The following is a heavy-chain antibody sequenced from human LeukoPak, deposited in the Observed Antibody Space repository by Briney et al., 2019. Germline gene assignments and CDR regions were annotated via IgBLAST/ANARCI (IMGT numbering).Heavy chain of an antibody. CDR1: GGSFSGYY. CDR3: ARGRGGGAIFVYYYMDV. J-gene: IGHJ6*03. V-gene: IGHV4-34*01. Sequence: SETLSLTCAVYGGSFSGYYWSWIRQPPGKGLEWIGEINHSGSTNYNPSLKSRVTISVDTSKNQFSLKLSSVTAADTAVYYCARGRGGGAIFVYYYMDVWGKGTTVTVSS. D-gene: IGHD3-3*01. CDR2: INHSGST.